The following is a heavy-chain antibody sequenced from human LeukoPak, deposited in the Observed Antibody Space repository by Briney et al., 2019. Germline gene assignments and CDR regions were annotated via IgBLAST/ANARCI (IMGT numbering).Heavy chain of an antibody. CDR2: INSDGANT. J-gene: IGHJ1*01. V-gene: IGHV3-64*04. D-gene: IGHD6-13*01. CDR3: SLEGSSWYRYFQH. CDR1: GFTFSNYP. Sequence: GGSLRLSCAASGFTFSNYPMFWVRQAPGRGLEYVSGINSDGANTYYANSVKGRFTISRDNAKNSLYLQMNSLRAEDTAVYYSSLEGSSWYRYFQHWGQGTLVTVSS.